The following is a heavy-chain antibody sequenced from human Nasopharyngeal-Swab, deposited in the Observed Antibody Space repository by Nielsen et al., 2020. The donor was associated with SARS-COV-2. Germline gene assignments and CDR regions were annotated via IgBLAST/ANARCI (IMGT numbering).Heavy chain of an antibody. CDR3: AKVASGGMDV. J-gene: IGHJ6*02. CDR2: ISGSGGST. V-gene: IGHV3-23*01. CDR1: GFTFSSYA. Sequence: GESLKISCAASGFTFSSYAMSWVRQAPGKGLEWVSAISGSGGSTYYADSVKGRFTISRGNSRNTLYLQMNSLRAEDTAVYYCAKVASGGMDVWGQGTTVTVSS.